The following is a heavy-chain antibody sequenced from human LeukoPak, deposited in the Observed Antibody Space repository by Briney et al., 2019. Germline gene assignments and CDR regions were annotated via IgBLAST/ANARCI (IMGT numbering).Heavy chain of an antibody. CDR1: GGSISSYY. V-gene: IGHV4-59*01. CDR2: IYYSGGT. Sequence: SSETLSLACTVSGGSISSYYWSWIRQPPGKGLEWIGYIYYSGGTNYNLSLKSRVTISVDTSKNQFSLKLSSVTAADTAVYYCAGIFCSSTSCPYNWFDPWGQGTLVTVSS. CDR3: AGIFCSSTSCPYNWFDP. D-gene: IGHD2-2*01. J-gene: IGHJ5*02.